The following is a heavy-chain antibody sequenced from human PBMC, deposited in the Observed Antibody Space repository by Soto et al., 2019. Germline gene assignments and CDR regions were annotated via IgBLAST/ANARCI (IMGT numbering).Heavy chain of an antibody. CDR3: ARAGGLLLDY. D-gene: IGHD2-15*01. V-gene: IGHV3-30-3*01. CDR1: GFTFSSYA. J-gene: IGHJ4*02. CDR2: ISYDGSNK. Sequence: QVQLVESGGGVVQPGRSLRLSCAASGFTFSSYAMHWVRQAPGKGLEWVAVISYDGSNKFYADSVKGRFTISRDTSKNTRYLQMNSLRVEDTAFYYCARAGGLLLDYWGQGTLVTVSS.